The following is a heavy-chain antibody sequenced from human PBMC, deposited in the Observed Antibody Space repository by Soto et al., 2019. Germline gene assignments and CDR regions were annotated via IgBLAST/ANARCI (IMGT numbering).Heavy chain of an antibody. CDR3: ARDPGRSSNRWRVRPVAHGDYYRMEG. Sequence: QVQLVQSGAEVKKPGSSVKVSCKASGGTFRSYGIRWVRQAPGQGLDWMGGIIPIFDTAKYAQKRQGRVTITADKSTSTAYMEGSSLRSEDTALYYCARDPGRSSNRWRVRPVAHGDYYRMEGWGQGTTVSV. V-gene: IGHV1-69*06. J-gene: IGHJ6*02. CDR2: IIPIFDTA. D-gene: IGHD2-2*01. CDR1: GGTFRSYG.